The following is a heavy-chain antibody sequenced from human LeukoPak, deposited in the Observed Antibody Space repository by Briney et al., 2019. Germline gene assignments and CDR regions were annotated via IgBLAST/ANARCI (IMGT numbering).Heavy chain of an antibody. J-gene: IGHJ4*02. Sequence: SETLSLTCTVSGGSLSTYYWSWIRQPPGKGLEWIGYIYYSGSTNYNPSLKSRVTISVDTSKNQFSLKLSSVTAADTAVYYCATYYCTSTTCYYFDYWGQGTLVTVSS. CDR3: ATYYCTSTTCYYFDY. D-gene: IGHD2-2*01. CDR2: IYYSGST. CDR1: GGSLSTYY. V-gene: IGHV4-59*01.